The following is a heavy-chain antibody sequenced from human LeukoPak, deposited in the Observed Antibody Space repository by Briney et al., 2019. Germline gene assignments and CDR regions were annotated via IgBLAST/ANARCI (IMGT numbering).Heavy chain of an antibody. J-gene: IGHJ4*02. CDR2: IKQDGSEK. CDR3: ARGRYSGYDLSFDY. Sequence: PGGSLRLSCAASGFTFSSYWMSWVRQAPGKGLEWVANIKQDGSEKYYVDSVKGRFTISRDNAKNSLYLQMNSLRAEDTAVYYCARGRYSGYDLSFDYWGQGTLVTVSS. V-gene: IGHV3-7*01. CDR1: GFTFSSYW. D-gene: IGHD5-12*01.